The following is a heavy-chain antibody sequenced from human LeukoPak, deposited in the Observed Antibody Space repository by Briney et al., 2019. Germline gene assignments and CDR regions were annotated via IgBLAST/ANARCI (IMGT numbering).Heavy chain of an antibody. V-gene: IGHV4-4*09. D-gene: IGHD3-16*01. CDR1: GGSIGFSY. J-gene: IGHJ4*02. Sequence: PSETLSLTCSVSGGSIGFSYRSWIRQSPGKGLEWIGYKYASGSSNYNPSLKSRVTLSIDTSKSQFSLKLRSATAADTAVYYCARHGGGVRSPFDYWGPGTVVTVSS. CDR2: KYASGSS. CDR3: ARHGGGVRSPFDY.